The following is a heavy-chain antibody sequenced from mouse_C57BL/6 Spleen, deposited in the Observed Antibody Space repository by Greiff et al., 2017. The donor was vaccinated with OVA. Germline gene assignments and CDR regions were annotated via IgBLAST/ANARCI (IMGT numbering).Heavy chain of an antibody. V-gene: IGHV5-17*01. CDR1: GFTFSDYG. CDR2: ISSGSSTI. CDR3: ARLYYDYGWYFDY. J-gene: IGHJ2*01. D-gene: IGHD2-4*01. Sequence: EVQLVESGGGLVKPGGSLKLSCAASGFTFSDYGMHWVRQAPEKGLEWVAYISSGSSTIYYADTVKGRFTISRDNAKNTLFLQMTSLRSEDTAMYYCARLYYDYGWYFDYWGQGTTLTVSS.